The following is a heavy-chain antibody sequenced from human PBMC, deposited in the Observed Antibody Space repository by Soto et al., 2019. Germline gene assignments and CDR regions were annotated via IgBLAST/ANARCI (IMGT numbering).Heavy chain of an antibody. CDR3: ARGLVPYYSYGMDV. J-gene: IGHJ6*02. V-gene: IGHV3-30-3*01. CDR2: ISYDGSNK. CDR1: GFTFSSYA. Sequence: QVQLVESGGGVVQPGRSLRLSCAASGFTFSSYAMHWVRQAPGKGLEWVAVISYDGSNKYYADSVKGRFTISRDNSKNTPYLQMNSLRAEDTAVYYCARGLVPYYSYGMDVWGQGTTVTVSS. D-gene: IGHD6-6*01.